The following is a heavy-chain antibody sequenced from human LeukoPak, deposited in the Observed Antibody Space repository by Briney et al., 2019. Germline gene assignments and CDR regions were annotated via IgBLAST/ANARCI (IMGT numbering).Heavy chain of an antibody. Sequence: PGGSLRLSCAASGFSFSNYGIHWVRQAPGKGLEWVTSISYDGNNKYYIDSVKGRFTIARDNSKNTLYLQMNSLRAEDTAVYYCANADSRPGYTSGAASGEFDYWGLGTLVTVSS. J-gene: IGHJ4*02. V-gene: IGHV3-30*18. CDR3: ANADSRPGYTSGAASGEFDY. D-gene: IGHD6-25*01. CDR1: GFSFSNYG. CDR2: ISYDGNNK.